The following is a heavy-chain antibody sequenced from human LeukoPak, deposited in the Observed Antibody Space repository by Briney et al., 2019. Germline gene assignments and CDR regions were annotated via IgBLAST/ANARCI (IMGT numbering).Heavy chain of an antibody. J-gene: IGHJ6*03. Sequence: PETLSLTCILSGYTISSGYQWGWIRPPPGKGLEWIGYIHYSGSTNYNPSLKSRVTISVDTSKNQFSLKLSSVTAADTAVYYCARTTEGGYTYGYFYYYYMDVWGKGTTVTISS. CDR1: GYTISSGYQ. CDR3: ARTTEGGYTYGYFYYYYMDV. D-gene: IGHD5-18*01. V-gene: IGHV4-61*01. CDR2: IHYSGST.